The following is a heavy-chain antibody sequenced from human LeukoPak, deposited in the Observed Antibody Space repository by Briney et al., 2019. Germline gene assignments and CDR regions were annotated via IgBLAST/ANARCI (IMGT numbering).Heavy chain of an antibody. CDR2: IRSKANSYAT. Sequence: GGSLKLSCAASGFTFSGSAMHWVRQASGKGLEWVGRIRSKANSYATAYAASVKGRFTISRDDSKNTAYLQMNSLKTEDTGGPEDIVATERGRNFDYWGQGTLVTVSS. CDR3: IVATERGRNFDY. D-gene: IGHD5-12*01. CDR1: GFTFSGSA. V-gene: IGHV3-73*01. J-gene: IGHJ4*02.